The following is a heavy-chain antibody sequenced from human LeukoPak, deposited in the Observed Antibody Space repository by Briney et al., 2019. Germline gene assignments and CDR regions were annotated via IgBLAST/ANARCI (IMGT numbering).Heavy chain of an antibody. CDR1: GFTFSSYE. J-gene: IGHJ6*02. CDR2: ISSSGSTV. CDR3: ARVPGVPPYYYGMDV. Sequence: PGGSLRLSCAASGFTFSSYEMNWVRQAPGKGLEWASYISSSGSTVYYADSVKGRFTISRDNAKNSLYLQMNSLRAEDTAVYYCARVPGVPPYYYGMDVWGQGTTVTVSS. D-gene: IGHD1-1*01. V-gene: IGHV3-48*03.